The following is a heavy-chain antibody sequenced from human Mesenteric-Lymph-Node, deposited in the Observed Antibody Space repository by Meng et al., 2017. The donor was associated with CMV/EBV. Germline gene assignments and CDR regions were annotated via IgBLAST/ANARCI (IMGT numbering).Heavy chain of an antibody. D-gene: IGHD7-27*01. Sequence: CTGSGGSISSGDYYWGWIRQHPGKGLEWIGYIYYSGSTFYSPSLKSRVTISVDTSKNQFSLKLSSVTAADTAVYYCARAPGAHPAFDYWGQGTLVTVSS. J-gene: IGHJ4*02. CDR2: IYYSGST. V-gene: IGHV4-31*03. CDR1: GGSISSGDYY. CDR3: ARAPGAHPAFDY.